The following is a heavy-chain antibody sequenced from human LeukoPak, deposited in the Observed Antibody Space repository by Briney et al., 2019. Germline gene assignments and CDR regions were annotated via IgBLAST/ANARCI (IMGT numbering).Heavy chain of an antibody. Sequence: TGGSLRLSCAAPGFTVSSNYINWVRQAPGKGLEWVSVIYSGGSTYYADSVKGRFTISRDNSKNTLYLQMNSLRAEDTAVYYCARDRAAGSLFDYWGQGTLVTVSS. V-gene: IGHV3-66*01. CDR3: ARDRAAGSLFDY. CDR1: GFTVSSNY. CDR2: IYSGGST. J-gene: IGHJ4*02. D-gene: IGHD6-13*01.